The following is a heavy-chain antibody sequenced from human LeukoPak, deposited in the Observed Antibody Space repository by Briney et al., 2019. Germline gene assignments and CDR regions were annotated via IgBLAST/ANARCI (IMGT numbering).Heavy chain of an antibody. Sequence: GGSLRLSCAASGFTFSSYSMNWVRQAPGKGLEWVSSISSSSSYIYYADSVKGRFTVSRDNAKNSLYLQMNSLRAEDTAVYYCVREGSSKPSDGMDVWGQGTTVTVSS. V-gene: IGHV3-21*01. J-gene: IGHJ6*02. CDR3: VREGSSKPSDGMDV. CDR1: GFTFSSYS. D-gene: IGHD2-15*01. CDR2: ISSSSSYI.